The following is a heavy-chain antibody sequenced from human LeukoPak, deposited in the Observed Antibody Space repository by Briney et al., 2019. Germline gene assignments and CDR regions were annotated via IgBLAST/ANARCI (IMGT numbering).Heavy chain of an antibody. CDR1: GFTFSDHY. D-gene: IGHD3-16*01. J-gene: IGHJ6*02. CDR3: ARDQIAGRGTYYGMDV. Sequence: GGSLRLSCAASGFTFSDHYISWIRQAPGKGLEWVSYTSGNAGDIYYADSVKGRFTMSRDNARNSLYLQMNSLRAEDTAVYYCARDQIAGRGTYYGMDVWGQGTTVTVSS. CDR2: TSGNAGDI. V-gene: IGHV3-11*01.